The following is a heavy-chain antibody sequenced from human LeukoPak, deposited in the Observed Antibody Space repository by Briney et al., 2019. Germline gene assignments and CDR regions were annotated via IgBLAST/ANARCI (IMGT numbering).Heavy chain of an antibody. V-gene: IGHV4-4*07. D-gene: IGHD3-22*01. Sequence: TSETLSLTCTVSGGSISSYYWSWIRQPAGKGLECIGRIYTSGSTNYNPSLKSRVTMSVDTSENHFSLKLSSVTAADTAVYYCARGPYYDSTKTSAFDIWGQGTMVTVSS. J-gene: IGHJ3*02. CDR3: ARGPYYDSTKTSAFDI. CDR1: GGSISSYY. CDR2: IYTSGST.